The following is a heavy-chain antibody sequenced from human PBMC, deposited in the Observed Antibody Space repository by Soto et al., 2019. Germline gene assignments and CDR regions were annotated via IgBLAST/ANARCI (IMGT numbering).Heavy chain of an antibody. V-gene: IGHV5-51*01. Sequence: GESLKISCKGSGYIFTNYWIGWVRQMPGKGLEWMGIIYPGDSDTRYSPSFQGQVTTSADKSISTAYLQWSSLKASDTAMYYCARANGHYDILTGYYFDYYYGMDVWGQGTTVTVSS. CDR1: GYIFTNYW. CDR3: ARANGHYDILTGYYFDYYYGMDV. D-gene: IGHD3-9*01. CDR2: IYPGDSDT. J-gene: IGHJ6*02.